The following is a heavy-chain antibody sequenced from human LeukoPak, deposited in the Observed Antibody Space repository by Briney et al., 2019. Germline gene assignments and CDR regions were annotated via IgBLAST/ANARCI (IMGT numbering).Heavy chain of an antibody. D-gene: IGHD5-12*01. V-gene: IGHV4-59*01. CDR1: GASISSYY. CDR2: MYHSGST. Sequence: SETLSLTCTVSGASISSYYWSWIRQPPGKGLEWIGYMYHSGSTTYNPSLKSRVTISVDTSKNQFSLKLSSVTAADTAVYYCAKDGIRERPNVDIVATPHTNYYGMDVWGQGTTVTVSS. CDR3: AKDGIRERPNVDIVATPHTNYYGMDV. J-gene: IGHJ6*02.